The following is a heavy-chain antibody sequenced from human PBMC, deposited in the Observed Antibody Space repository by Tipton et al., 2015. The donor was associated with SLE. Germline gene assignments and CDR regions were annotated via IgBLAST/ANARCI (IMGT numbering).Heavy chain of an antibody. CDR1: GGSISSHF. Sequence: TLSLTCTVSGGSISSHFWTWIRQPPGKGLEWIGDIYFAGSSKYNPSLRGRVTISVDTSKTQFSLRLSSVTAADTAVYYCARSVGGIGGGSFEIWGQGTKVIVSS. J-gene: IGHJ3*02. CDR2: IYFAGSS. V-gene: IGHV4-59*11. D-gene: IGHD2-15*01. CDR3: ARSVGGIGGGSFEI.